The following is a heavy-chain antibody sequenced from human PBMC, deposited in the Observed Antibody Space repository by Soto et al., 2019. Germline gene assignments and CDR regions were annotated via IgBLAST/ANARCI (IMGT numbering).Heavy chain of an antibody. CDR3: TKDLVPGGADV. CDR1: AFTSRNYA. Sequence: SLRLSCVVSAFTSRNYAIHWIRQAPGKGLEWVSGFDFNSGRTGYADSVKGRFTISRDNAKNSLSLEMKSLRVEDTALYYCTKDLVPGGADVWGQGTTVTV. D-gene: IGHD3-16*01. V-gene: IGHV3-9*02. J-gene: IGHJ6*02. CDR2: FDFNSGRT.